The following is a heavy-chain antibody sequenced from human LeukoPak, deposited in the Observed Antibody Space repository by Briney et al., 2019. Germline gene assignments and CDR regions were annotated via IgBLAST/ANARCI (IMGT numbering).Heavy chain of an antibody. CDR1: GYTFTSYY. V-gene: IGHV1-46*01. Sequence: GASVKVSCKASGYTFTSYYMHWVRQAPGQGLVWMGIINPSGGSTSYAQKFQGRVTMTRDTSTSTVYMELSSLRSEDTAVYYCARVPKSSSWQYYFDYWGQGTLVTVSS. CDR3: ARVPKSSSWQYYFDY. CDR2: INPSGGST. J-gene: IGHJ4*02. D-gene: IGHD6-13*01.